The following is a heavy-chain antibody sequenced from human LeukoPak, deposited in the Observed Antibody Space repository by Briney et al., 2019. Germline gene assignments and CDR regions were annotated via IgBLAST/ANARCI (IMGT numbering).Heavy chain of an antibody. D-gene: IGHD5-18*01. J-gene: IGHJ4*02. CDR3: ARVIASYGDSAY. V-gene: IGHV3-48*04. CDR2: ISSTSSAI. CDR1: GFTFSSFS. Sequence: PGGSLRLSCAASGFTFSSFSMNWVRQAPGKGLEWLSYISSTSSAIYYADSLKGRFTISSDNAKNSLYLQMNSLRAEDTAVYYCARVIASYGDSAYWGQGTLVTVSS.